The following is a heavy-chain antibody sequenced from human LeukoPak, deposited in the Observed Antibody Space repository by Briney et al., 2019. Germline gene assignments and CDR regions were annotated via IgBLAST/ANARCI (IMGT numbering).Heavy chain of an antibody. CDR3: AKLEPHYYDSNGYYWFDP. V-gene: IGHV4-4*09. CDR1: GGSIGSYY. J-gene: IGHJ5*02. CDR2: IYTSGST. Sequence: PSETLSLTCTVSGGSIGSYYWSWIRQPPGKGLEWIGYIYTSGSTNYNPSLTSRVTISVDTSKNQFSLNLSPVTAADTAVYYCAKLEPHYYDSNGYYWFDPWGQGTLVTVSS. D-gene: IGHD3-22*01.